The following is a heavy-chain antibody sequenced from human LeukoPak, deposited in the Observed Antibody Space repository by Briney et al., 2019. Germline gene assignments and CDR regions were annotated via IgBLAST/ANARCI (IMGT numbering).Heavy chain of an antibody. D-gene: IGHD3-22*01. V-gene: IGHV3-30*03. CDR1: GFTFSSYG. CDR2: ISYDGSNK. Sequence: PGGSLRLSCAASGFTFSSYGMHWVRQAPGKGLEWVAVISYDGSNKYYADSVKGRFTISRDNSKNTLYLQMNSLRAEDTAVYYCARPNYYDSSWAFDIWGQGTMVTVSS. CDR3: ARPNYYDSSWAFDI. J-gene: IGHJ3*02.